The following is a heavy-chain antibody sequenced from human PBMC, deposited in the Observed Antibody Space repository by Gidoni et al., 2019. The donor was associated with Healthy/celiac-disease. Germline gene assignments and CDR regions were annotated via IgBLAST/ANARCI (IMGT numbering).Heavy chain of an antibody. CDR1: GGSISSYY. Sequence: QVQLQESGPGLVKPSETLSLTCTVSGGSISSYYWSWIRQPPGKGLEWIGYIYYSGSTNYNPSLKSRVTISVDTSKNQFSLKLSSVTAADTAVYYCARVRIFGVGKSAFDIWGQGTMVTVSS. D-gene: IGHD3-3*01. J-gene: IGHJ3*02. CDR2: IYYSGST. V-gene: IGHV4-59*01. CDR3: ARVRIFGVGKSAFDI.